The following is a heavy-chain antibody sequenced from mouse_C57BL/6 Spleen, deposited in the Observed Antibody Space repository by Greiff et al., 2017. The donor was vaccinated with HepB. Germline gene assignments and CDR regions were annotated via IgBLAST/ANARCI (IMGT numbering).Heavy chain of an antibody. V-gene: IGHV1-4*01. CDR1: GYTFPSYT. J-gene: IGHJ4*01. CDR2: INPSSGYT. CDR3: ARSGPYYAMDY. D-gene: IGHD3-1*01. Sequence: VQLQQSGAELARPGASVKMSCKASGYTFPSYTMHWVKQRPGQGLEWIGYINPSSGYTKYNQKFKDKATLTADKSSSTAYMQLSSLTSEDSAVYYCARSGPYYAMDYWGQGTSVTVSS.